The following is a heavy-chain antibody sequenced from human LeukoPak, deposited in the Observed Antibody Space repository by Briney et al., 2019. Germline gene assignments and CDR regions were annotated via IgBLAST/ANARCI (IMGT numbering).Heavy chain of an antibody. CDR3: AKDRPPGVAVSGTCGY. CDR2: LSGTGDRT. CDR1: GFAFSTYD. Sequence: GGSLRLTCAVCGFAFSTYDRSWVRQAPGRGLEWVSALSGTGDRTYYADSVKGRFTISRDNSKHTLSLQMNSLRAEDTAVYYCAKDRPPGVAVSGTCGYWGQRDLVNVSP. V-gene: IGHV3-23*01. J-gene: IGHJ4*02. D-gene: IGHD6-19*01.